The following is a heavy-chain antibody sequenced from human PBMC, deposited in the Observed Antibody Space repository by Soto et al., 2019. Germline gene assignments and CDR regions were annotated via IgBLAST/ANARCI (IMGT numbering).Heavy chain of an antibody. D-gene: IGHD3-22*01. Sequence: PGGSLRLSCAASGFTFNSYSMNWVRQAPGKGLEWVSSISSSSSYIYYADSVKGRFTISRDNAKNSLYLQMNSLRAEDTAVYYCARDFSGTMIVADAFDIWGQGTMVTVSS. V-gene: IGHV3-21*01. J-gene: IGHJ3*02. CDR3: ARDFSGTMIVADAFDI. CDR2: ISSSSSYI. CDR1: GFTFNSYS.